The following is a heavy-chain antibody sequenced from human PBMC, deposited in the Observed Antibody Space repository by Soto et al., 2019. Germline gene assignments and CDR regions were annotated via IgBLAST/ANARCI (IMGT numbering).Heavy chain of an antibody. D-gene: IGHD2-2*01. CDR3: ARDRLGVVTAGHDAFDI. V-gene: IGHV1-18*04. Sequence: WASVKVSCKASGYTFTSYGISWVRQAPGQGLEWMGWISAYNGNTNYAQKLQGRVTMTTDTSTSTAYMELRSLRSDDTAVYYCARDRLGVVTAGHDAFDIWGQGTMVNVSS. CDR2: ISAYNGNT. CDR1: GYTFTSYG. J-gene: IGHJ3*02.